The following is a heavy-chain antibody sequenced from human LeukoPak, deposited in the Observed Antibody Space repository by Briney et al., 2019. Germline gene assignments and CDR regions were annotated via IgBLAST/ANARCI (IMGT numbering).Heavy chain of an antibody. D-gene: IGHD6-6*01. Sequence: PGGSLRLSCAASGFTFSSYAMSWVRQAPGKGLEWVSVISGSGGTTYYADSVKGRFTISRDNSKNTLYLQMNSLRVEDTAVYYCAKGTAARPFDYWGQGTLVTVSS. CDR2: ISGSGGTT. V-gene: IGHV3-23*01. CDR1: GFTFSSYA. CDR3: AKGTAARPFDY. J-gene: IGHJ4*02.